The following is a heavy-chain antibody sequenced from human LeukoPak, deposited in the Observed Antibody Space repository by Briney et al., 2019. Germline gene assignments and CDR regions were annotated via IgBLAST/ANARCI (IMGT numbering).Heavy chain of an antibody. V-gene: IGHV3-23*01. D-gene: IGHD2-2*02. Sequence: GGSLRLSCAASGFTFSSYAMSWVRQAPEKGLEWVSAISDSGGSTYYADSVKGRFTISGDNSKNTLYLQMNSLRAEDTAVYYCAKVPAKYCSSTSCYTNYFDYWGQGTLVTVSS. J-gene: IGHJ4*02. CDR1: GFTFSSYA. CDR2: ISDSGGST. CDR3: AKVPAKYCSSTSCYTNYFDY.